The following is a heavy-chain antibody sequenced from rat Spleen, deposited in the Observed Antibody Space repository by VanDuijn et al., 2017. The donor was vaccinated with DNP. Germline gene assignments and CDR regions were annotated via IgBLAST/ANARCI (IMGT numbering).Heavy chain of an antibody. CDR1: GFSLTSYG. D-gene: IGHD1-4*01. V-gene: IGHV2-13*01. J-gene: IGHJ2*01. CDR2: MWYDGDT. CDR3: TLPGYNFDY. Sequence: QVQLKESGPGLVQPSQTLSLTCTVSGFSLTSYGVSWVRQPSGKGPEWMGKMWYDGDTAYNSALKSRLSISRDTSKSQVFLKMNSLQTEDTAIYFCTLPGYNFDYWGQGVVVTVSS.